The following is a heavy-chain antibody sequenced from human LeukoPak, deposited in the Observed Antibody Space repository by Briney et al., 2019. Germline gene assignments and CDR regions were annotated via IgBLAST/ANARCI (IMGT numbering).Heavy chain of an antibody. J-gene: IGHJ4*02. CDR1: GFTFSSYA. Sequence: AGGSLRLSCAASGFTFSSYAMSWVRQAPGKGLEWVSAISGSGDSTYYADSVKGRFTISRDNSKNTLYLQMNSLRAEDTAVYYCASGYCSSTSCYEFDYWGQGTLVTVSS. CDR3: ASGYCSSTSCYEFDY. CDR2: ISGSGDST. V-gene: IGHV3-23*01. D-gene: IGHD2-2*01.